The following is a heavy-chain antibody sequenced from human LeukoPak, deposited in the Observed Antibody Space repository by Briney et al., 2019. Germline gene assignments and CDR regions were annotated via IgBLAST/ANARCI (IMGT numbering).Heavy chain of an antibody. J-gene: IGHJ6*03. V-gene: IGHV3-23*01. CDR3: AKAGTTGTTAHYYMDV. D-gene: IGHD1-1*01. CDR2: ISGSGGST. CDR1: GFTFSSYA. Sequence: GGSLRLSCAASGFTFSSYAMSWVRQAPGKGLEWVSAISGSGGSTYYADSVKGRFTISRDNSKNTLYLQMNSLRAGDTAVYYCAKAGTTGTTAHYYMDVWGKGTTVTVSS.